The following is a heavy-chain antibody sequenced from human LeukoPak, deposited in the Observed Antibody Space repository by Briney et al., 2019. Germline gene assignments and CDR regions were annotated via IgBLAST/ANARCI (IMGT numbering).Heavy chain of an antibody. CDR2: IYSGGST. V-gene: IGHV3-53*01. CDR1: GFTVSSNY. J-gene: IGHJ4*02. CDR3: ARSPLWFGPNLDY. D-gene: IGHD3-10*01. Sequence: GGSLRLSCAASGFTVSSNYMSWVRQAPGKGLEWVSVIYSGGSTYYADSVKGRFTISRDNSKNTLYLQMNSLRAEDTAVYYCARSPLWFGPNLDYWGQGTLVTVSS.